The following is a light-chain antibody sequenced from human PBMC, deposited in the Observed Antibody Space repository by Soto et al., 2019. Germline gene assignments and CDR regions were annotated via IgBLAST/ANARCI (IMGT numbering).Light chain of an antibody. J-gene: IGLJ3*02. CDR1: NSDVGNYNF. CDR3: CTYAGSFHQ. CDR2: DVT. V-gene: IGLV2-11*01. Sequence: QSALTQPRSVSGYPGQAVTISCTGTNSDVGNYNFVSWYQHHPGKAPKLMIYDVTKRPSGVPARFSGSKSGNAASLTISGLQAEDEADYYCCTYAGSFHQFGGGTKLTVL.